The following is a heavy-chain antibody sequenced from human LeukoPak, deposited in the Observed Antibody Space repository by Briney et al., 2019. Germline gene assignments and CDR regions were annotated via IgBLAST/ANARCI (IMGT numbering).Heavy chain of an antibody. CDR3: ARDLKTAMDYFDY. Sequence: PGGSLRLSCAASGFTFSTYSMHWVRQAPGKGLEWVAIISYDGSKKYYADSVKGRFTISRDNSKNTPFLQMNSLRPEDTAVYYCARDLKTAMDYFDYWGQGTLVTVSS. J-gene: IGHJ4*02. CDR2: ISYDGSKK. V-gene: IGHV3-30*04. CDR1: GFTFSTYS. D-gene: IGHD2-2*01.